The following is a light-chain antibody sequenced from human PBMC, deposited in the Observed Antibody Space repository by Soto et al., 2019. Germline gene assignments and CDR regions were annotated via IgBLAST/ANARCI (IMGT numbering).Light chain of an antibody. J-gene: IGKJ2*01. CDR2: KAS. CDR3: QQYNTYPYT. V-gene: IGKV1-5*03. Sequence: DIQMTQSPSTLSASVGDRVTITCRASQSISSWLAWYQQKPGKVPKVLIYKASSLESGVPSRFSGSGSGTEFTLTISSLQPDDFATYYCQQYNTYPYTFGQGTKLEIK. CDR1: QSISSW.